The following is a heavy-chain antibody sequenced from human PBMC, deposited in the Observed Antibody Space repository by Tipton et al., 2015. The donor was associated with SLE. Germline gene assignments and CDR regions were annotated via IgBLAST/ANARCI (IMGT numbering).Heavy chain of an antibody. CDR3: ARDRVGGIYDV. CDR2: ISAHSGDT. D-gene: IGHD1-26*01. CDR1: GYYFRSYG. J-gene: IGHJ6*02. Sequence: QVQLVQSGAEEKTPGASVKVSCKTSGYYFRSYGLSWVRLAPGQGLQWMGWISAHSGDTKYAQKFQGRVTMTTDTSTNTAHMELRSLRSDDTAVYYCARDRVGGIYDVWGQGTTVTVSS. V-gene: IGHV1-18*01.